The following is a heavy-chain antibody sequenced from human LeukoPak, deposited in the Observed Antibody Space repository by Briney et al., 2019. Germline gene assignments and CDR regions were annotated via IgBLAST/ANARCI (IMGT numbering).Heavy chain of an antibody. CDR1: GYTFTGYY. D-gene: IGHD5-12*01. CDR2: INPNSGGT. Sequence: ASVKVSCKASGYTFTGYYMHWVRQAPGQGLEWMGWINPNSGGTNYAQKFQGRVTMTRDTSISTAYMELSRLGSDDTAVYYCARGRVVAKNWFDPWGQGTLVTVSS. CDR3: ARGRVVAKNWFDP. J-gene: IGHJ5*02. V-gene: IGHV1-2*02.